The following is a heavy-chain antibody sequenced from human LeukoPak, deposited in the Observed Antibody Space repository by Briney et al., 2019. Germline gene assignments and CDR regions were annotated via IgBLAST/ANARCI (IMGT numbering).Heavy chain of an antibody. Sequence: GGSLRLSCAASGFTFSSYGMHWVRQAPGKGLEWVAVISYDGSNKYYADSVKGRFTISRDNSKNTLYLQMNSLRAEDTAVYYCAKGKGAAAGTGLAFDIWGQGTMVTVSS. CDR1: GFTFSSYG. V-gene: IGHV3-30*18. J-gene: IGHJ3*02. D-gene: IGHD6-13*01. CDR3: AKGKGAAAGTGLAFDI. CDR2: ISYDGSNK.